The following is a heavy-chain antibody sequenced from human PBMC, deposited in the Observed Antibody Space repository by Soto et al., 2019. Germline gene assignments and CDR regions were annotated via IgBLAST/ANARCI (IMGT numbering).Heavy chain of an antibody. CDR1: GFTFSNYA. CDR2: IPYDGTNK. V-gene: IGHV3-30-3*01. Sequence: QVQLVEPGGGVVQPGRSLRLSCAASGFTFSNYAMNWVRQAPGKGRGWVALIPYDGTNKYYADSGKGRFTISRDSSKNTLYLQMNSLRAADTAVYYCGRCTSTSCHLGSDYWGQGTLVTVSS. J-gene: IGHJ4*02. D-gene: IGHD2-2*01. CDR3: GRCTSTSCHLGSDY.